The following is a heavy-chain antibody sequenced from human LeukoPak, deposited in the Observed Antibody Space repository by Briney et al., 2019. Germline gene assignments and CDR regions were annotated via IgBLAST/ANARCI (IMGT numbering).Heavy chain of an antibody. CDR3: AKGADYYDSSVDY. Sequence: GGSLRLSCAASGFTFSSYAMSLVRQAPGKGLEWVSAISGSGGSTYYADSVKGRFTSSRANSKNPLYLQMNSLRAEDTAVYYCAKGADYYDSSVDYWGQGTLVTVSS. CDR2: ISGSGGST. J-gene: IGHJ4*02. D-gene: IGHD3-22*01. V-gene: IGHV3-23*01. CDR1: GFTFSSYA.